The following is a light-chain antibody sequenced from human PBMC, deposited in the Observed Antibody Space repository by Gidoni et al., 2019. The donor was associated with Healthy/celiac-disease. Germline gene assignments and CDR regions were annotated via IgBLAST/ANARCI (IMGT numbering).Light chain of an antibody. J-gene: IGKJ5*01. CDR1: QSISRY. V-gene: IGKV1-39*01. CDR3: QQSYSTTKT. Sequence: DIQMTQSPSSLSASLGDRVTITCRASQSISRYLNWYQQKPGKAPKLLIYATSSLQSEVPSRLSGSGSGTDFTLTISSLQPEDFATYYCQQSYSTTKTFGQGTRLEIK. CDR2: ATS.